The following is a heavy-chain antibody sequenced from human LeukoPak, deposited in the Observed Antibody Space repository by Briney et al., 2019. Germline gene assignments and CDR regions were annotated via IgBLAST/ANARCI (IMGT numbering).Heavy chain of an antibody. CDR3: AKSSPWEPTLDY. CDR1: GDSVSSNSAA. J-gene: IGHJ4*02. V-gene: IGHV6-1*01. CDR2: TYYRSKWYN. D-gene: IGHD1-26*01. Sequence: SQTLSLTCAISGDSVSSNSAAWTWIRQSPSRGLEWLGRTYYRSKWYNDYAVSVKSRITINPDTSKNQFSLQLNSVTPEDTAVYYRAKSSPWEPTLDYWGQGTLVTVSS.